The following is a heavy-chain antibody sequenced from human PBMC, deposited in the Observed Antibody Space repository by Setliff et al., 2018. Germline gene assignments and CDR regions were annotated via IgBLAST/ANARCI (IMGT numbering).Heavy chain of an antibody. Sequence: KTSETLSLTCTVSGASIRTGDFCWSWVRQLPGKGLEWLGYIYSDGNTYYSPSLKSRLSISLDTFRNQFSLRLSSVTTADTAVYYCARARSTLVRGIVHYNWFDPWGQGDLVTVSS. CDR3: ARARSTLVRGIVHYNWFDP. CDR2: IYSDGNT. V-gene: IGHV4-31*03. CDR1: GASIRTGDFC. D-gene: IGHD3-10*01. J-gene: IGHJ5*02.